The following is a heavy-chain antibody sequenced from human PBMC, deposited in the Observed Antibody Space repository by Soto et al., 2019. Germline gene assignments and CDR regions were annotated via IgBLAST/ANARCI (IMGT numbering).Heavy chain of an antibody. J-gene: IGHJ4*02. Sequence: SVTLSLTCTVSGGSISSYYWSWIRQPPGKGLEWIGYIYYSGSTNYNPSLKSRVTISVDTSKNQFSLKLSSVTAADTAVYYCARSIAVAGTQLGYWGQGTLVTVSS. CDR3: ARSIAVAGTQLGY. CDR2: IYYSGST. V-gene: IGHV4-59*01. D-gene: IGHD6-19*01. CDR1: GGSISSYY.